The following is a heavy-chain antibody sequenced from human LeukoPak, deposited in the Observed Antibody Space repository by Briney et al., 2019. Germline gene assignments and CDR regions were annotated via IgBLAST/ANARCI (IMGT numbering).Heavy chain of an antibody. V-gene: IGHV4-34*01. J-gene: IGHJ3*02. CDR1: GGSFSGYY. Sequence: SETLSLTCAVYGGSFSGYYWSWIRQPPGKGLEWIEEIDHSGSTNYNPSLKSRVTISVDTSKNQFSLKLSSVTAADTAVYYCASDTRDILTGPPDAFDIWGQGTMVTVSS. CDR3: ASDTRDILTGPPDAFDI. CDR2: IDHSGST. D-gene: IGHD3-9*01.